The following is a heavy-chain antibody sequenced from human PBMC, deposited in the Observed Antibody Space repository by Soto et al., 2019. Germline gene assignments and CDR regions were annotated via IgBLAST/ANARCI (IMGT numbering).Heavy chain of an antibody. Sequence: QLQLQESGPGLVKPSETLSLTCTVSGGSISSSSYYWGWIRQPPGKGLEWIGSIYYSGSTYYNPSLKSRVTISVDTSKNQFSLKLSSVTAADTAVYYCARRYCSSTSCYPYYYYYGMDVWGQGTTVTVSS. CDR1: GGSISSSSYY. J-gene: IGHJ6*02. V-gene: IGHV4-39*01. D-gene: IGHD2-2*01. CDR2: IYYSGST. CDR3: ARRYCSSTSCYPYYYYYGMDV.